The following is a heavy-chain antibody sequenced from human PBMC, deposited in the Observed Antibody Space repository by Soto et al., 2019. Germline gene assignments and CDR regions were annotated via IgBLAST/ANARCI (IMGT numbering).Heavy chain of an antibody. J-gene: IGHJ4*02. CDR1: GFTFSSYA. D-gene: IGHD3-10*01. CDR3: AKDPGWFGPKSKDFDY. V-gene: IGHV3-23*01. Sequence: GGSLRLSCAASGFTFSSYAMSWVRQAPGKGLEWVSAISGSGGSTYYADSVKGRFTISRDNSKNTLYLQMNSLRAEDTAVYYCAKDPGWFGPKSKDFDYWGQGTLVTVSS. CDR2: ISGSGGST.